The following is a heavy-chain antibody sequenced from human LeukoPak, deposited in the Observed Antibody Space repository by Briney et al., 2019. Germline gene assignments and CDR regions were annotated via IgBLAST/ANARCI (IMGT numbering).Heavy chain of an antibody. Sequence: PSETLSLTCAVYGGSFSVYYWSWIRQPPGKGLEWIGEINHSGSTSYNPSLKSRVTISVDTSKNQFSLKLSSVTAADTAVYYCARARLRFLEWQYYYGMDVWGQGTTVTVSS. V-gene: IGHV4-34*01. CDR3: ARARLRFLEWQYYYGMDV. CDR2: INHSGST. D-gene: IGHD3-3*01. CDR1: GGSFSVYY. J-gene: IGHJ6*02.